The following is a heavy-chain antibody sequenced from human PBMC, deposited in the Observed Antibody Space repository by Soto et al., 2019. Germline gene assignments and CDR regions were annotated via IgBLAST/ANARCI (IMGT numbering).Heavy chain of an antibody. CDR2: INPSGGST. Sequence: ASVKVSFKASGYTFTSYYMHWVRQAPGQGLEWMGIINPSGGSTSYAQKFQGRVTMTRDTSTSTVYMELSSLRSEDTAVYYCARSHIAAAGKDYWGQGNLVTFSS. J-gene: IGHJ4*02. V-gene: IGHV1-46*01. CDR3: ARSHIAAAGKDY. CDR1: GYTFTSYY. D-gene: IGHD6-13*01.